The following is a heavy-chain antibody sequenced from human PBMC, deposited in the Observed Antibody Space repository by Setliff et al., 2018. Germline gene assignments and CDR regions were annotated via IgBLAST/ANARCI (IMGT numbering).Heavy chain of an antibody. CDR1: GFTFGDYA. D-gene: IGHD3-22*01. CDR3: AKDRSRDYDDSSGYDH. V-gene: IGHV3-49*04. CDR2: IRSKAYGGTP. J-gene: IGHJ4*02. Sequence: GGSLRLSCTVSGFTFGDYAMNWVRQAPGKGLEWVGFIRSKAYGGTPEYAASVKGRFTISRDDSKAIAYLQMNRLRAEDTALYYCAKDRSRDYDDSSGYDHWGQGTLVTVSS.